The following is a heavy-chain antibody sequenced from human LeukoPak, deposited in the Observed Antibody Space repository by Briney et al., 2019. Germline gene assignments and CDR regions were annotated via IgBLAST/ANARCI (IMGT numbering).Heavy chain of an antibody. CDR2: INTDGSST. J-gene: IGHJ4*02. CDR3: TRFLYYYDSSGYHDYFDY. D-gene: IGHD3-22*01. V-gene: IGHV3-74*01. CDR1: GFTLSNYW. Sequence: GGSLRLSCSASGFTLSNYWMHWVRQAPGKGLVWVSRINTDGSSTNYADSVKGRFTISRDNAKNTLYLQMNSLRAEDTAVYYCTRFLYYYDSSGYHDYFDYWGQGTLVTVSS.